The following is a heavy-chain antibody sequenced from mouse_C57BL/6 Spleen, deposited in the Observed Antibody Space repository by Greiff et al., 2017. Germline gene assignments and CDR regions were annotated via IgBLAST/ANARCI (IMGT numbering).Heavy chain of an antibody. D-gene: IGHD2-1*01. J-gene: IGHJ4*01. V-gene: IGHV1-15*01. CDR2: IDPETGGT. Sequence: VQLQQSGAELVRPGASVTLSCKASGYTFTDYEMHWVKQTPVHGLEWIGAIDPETGGTAYNQKFKGKAILTADKSSSPAYMELRSLTSEDSAVYYCTVYGNYGRGAMDYWGQGTSVTVSS. CDR3: TVYGNYGRGAMDY. CDR1: GYTFTDYE.